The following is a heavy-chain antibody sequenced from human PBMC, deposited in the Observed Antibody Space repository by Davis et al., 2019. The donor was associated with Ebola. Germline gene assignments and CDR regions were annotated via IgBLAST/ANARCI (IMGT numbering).Heavy chain of an antibody. D-gene: IGHD5-18*01. CDR2: INPNFGGK. CDR1: GYTFAAHY. V-gene: IGHV1-2*06. J-gene: IGHJ5*02. CDR3: ARGHTYGRWDDWFDP. Sequence: ASVKVSCKASGYTFAAHYIHWVRQAPGQGLEWMGRINPNFGGKIYAQKFQDRVTMTIDTSINTAYMELDRLRSDDTAVYYCARGHTYGRWDDWFDPWGQGTLVIVSS.